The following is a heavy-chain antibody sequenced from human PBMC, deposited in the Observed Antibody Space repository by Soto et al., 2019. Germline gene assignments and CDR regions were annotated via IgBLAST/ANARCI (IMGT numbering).Heavy chain of an antibody. J-gene: IGHJ4*02. V-gene: IGHV3-30*18. CDR3: AKDSAASFDY. CDR1: GFTFSSYG. Sequence: QVQLVESGGGVVQPGRSPRLSCAASGFTFSSYGMHWVRQAPGKGLEWVAVISYDGSNKYYADSVKGRFTISRDNSKNTLYLQMNSLRAEDTAVYYCAKDSAASFDYWGQGTLVTVSS. CDR2: ISYDGSNK. D-gene: IGHD2-15*01.